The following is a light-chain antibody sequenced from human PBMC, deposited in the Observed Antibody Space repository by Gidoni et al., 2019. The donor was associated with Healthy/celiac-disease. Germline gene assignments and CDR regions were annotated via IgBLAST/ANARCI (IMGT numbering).Light chain of an antibody. CDR3: AAWDDRLNGVV. CDR1: SSNLGSNT. CDR2: SKN. V-gene: IGLV1-44*01. Sequence: QSVLTHLLSAPWTPRQTVTSSCAGSSSNLGSNTVSWYQQLPGTAPKLLIYSKNPRPSGVPDRFSGSRSGTSASLTISGLQSEDEADYYYAAWDDRLNGVVFGGGTKLNVL. J-gene: IGLJ2*01.